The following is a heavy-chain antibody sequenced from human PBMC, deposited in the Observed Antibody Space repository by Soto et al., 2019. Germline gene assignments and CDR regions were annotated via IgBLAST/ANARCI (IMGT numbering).Heavy chain of an antibody. Sequence: ESGPTLVNPTQTRTLTRTFSGFSLSTSGMCVSWIRQPPGKALEWLALIDWDDDKYYSTSLKTRLTISKDTSKNQVVLTMTNMDPVDTATYYCARISTTGNYYYYYGMDVWGQGTTVTVSS. CDR1: GFSLSTSGMC. CDR3: ARISTTGNYYYYYGMDV. V-gene: IGHV2-70*01. D-gene: IGHD4-17*01. J-gene: IGHJ6*02. CDR2: IDWDDDK.